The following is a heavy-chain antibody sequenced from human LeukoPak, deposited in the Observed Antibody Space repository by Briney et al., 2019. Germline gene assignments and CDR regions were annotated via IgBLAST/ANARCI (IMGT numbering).Heavy chain of an antibody. V-gene: IGHV3-48*03. Sequence: PGGSLRLSCAASGFTFSSYEMNWVRQAPGKGLEWVSYISSSGSSIYYADSVKGRFTISRDNAKNSLYLQMNSLRAEDTAVYYCARGLGQPREYFDLWGRGTLVTVSS. D-gene: IGHD3-16*01. CDR2: ISSSGSSI. J-gene: IGHJ2*01. CDR1: GFTFSSYE. CDR3: ARGLGQPREYFDL.